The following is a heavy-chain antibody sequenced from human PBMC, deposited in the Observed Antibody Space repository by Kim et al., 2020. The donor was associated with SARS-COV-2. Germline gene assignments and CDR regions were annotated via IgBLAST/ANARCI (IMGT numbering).Heavy chain of an antibody. CDR1: GFTFDDYA. V-gene: IGHV3-9*01. J-gene: IGHJ6*02. Sequence: GGSLRLSCAASGFTFDDYAMHWVRQAPGKGLEWVSGISWNSGSIGYADSVKGRFTISRDNAKNSLYLQMNSLRAEDTALYYCAKDMRAYCGGDCANLNYYYGMDVWGQGTTVTVSS. CDR2: ISWNSGSI. CDR3: AKDMRAYCGGDCANLNYYYGMDV. D-gene: IGHD2-21*01.